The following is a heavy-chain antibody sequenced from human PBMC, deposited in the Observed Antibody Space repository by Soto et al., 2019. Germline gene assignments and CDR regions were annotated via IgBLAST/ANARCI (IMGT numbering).Heavy chain of an antibody. CDR2: IYYSGST. D-gene: IGHD4-17*01. CDR3: ARDKDNDYGDRDSWFDP. V-gene: IGHV4-59*01. Sequence: PSETLSLTCTVSGGSISSYYWSWIRQPPGKGLEWIGYIYYSGSTNYNPSLKSRVTISVDTSKNQFSLKLSSVTAADTAVYYCARDKDNDYGDRDSWFDPWGQGTLVTVSS. CDR1: GGSISSYY. J-gene: IGHJ5*02.